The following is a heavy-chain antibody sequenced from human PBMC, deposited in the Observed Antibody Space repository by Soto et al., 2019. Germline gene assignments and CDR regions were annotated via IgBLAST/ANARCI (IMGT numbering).Heavy chain of an antibody. CDR3: ARIDSSGSSPLKKYSYSGMAV. Sequence: SVKVSCKASGGTFSSYAISWVRQAPGQGLEWMGGIIPIFGTANYAQKFQGRVTITADESTSTAYMELSSLRSEDTAVYYCARIDSSGSSPLKKYSYSGMAVWGQGTTVTVSS. CDR2: IIPIFGTA. D-gene: IGHD3-22*01. J-gene: IGHJ6*02. V-gene: IGHV1-69*13. CDR1: GGTFSSYA.